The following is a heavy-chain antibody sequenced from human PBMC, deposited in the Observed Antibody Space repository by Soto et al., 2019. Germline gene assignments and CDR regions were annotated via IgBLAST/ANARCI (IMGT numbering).Heavy chain of an antibody. Sequence: PSETLSLTCAVAGYSISSGYNWGWIRQSPGKELEGLGSTNHSGSTFYNPSLRSRLTLSVDTSKNQLSLELDSVTAADTAIYSCARGTLTTYNWFDPWGQGALVTVSS. CDR3: ARGTLTTYNWFDP. V-gene: IGHV4-38-2*01. CDR1: GYSISSGYN. J-gene: IGHJ5*02. D-gene: IGHD4-17*01. CDR2: TNHSGST.